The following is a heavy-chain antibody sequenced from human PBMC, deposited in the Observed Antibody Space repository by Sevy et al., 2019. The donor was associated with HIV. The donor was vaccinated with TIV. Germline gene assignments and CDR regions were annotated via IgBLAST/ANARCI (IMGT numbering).Heavy chain of an antibody. CDR1: RYSLNKFS. J-gene: IGHJ4*02. Sequence: ASVKVSCRISRYSLNKFSMHWVRQAPGKGLEWMGSFDPEDGDRIYAQKFQGRFSMTEDTSTDTAYMELSSLRPDDTAGYYCAVTREYYSDTSGYFDYWGQGTLVTVSS. CDR3: AVTREYYSDTSGYFDY. D-gene: IGHD3-22*01. CDR2: FDPEDGDR. V-gene: IGHV1-24*01.